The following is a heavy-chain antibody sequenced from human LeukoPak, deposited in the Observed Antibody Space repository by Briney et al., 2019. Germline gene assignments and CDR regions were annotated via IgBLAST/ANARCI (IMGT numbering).Heavy chain of an antibody. Sequence: PSETLSLTCTVSGGSISSSPYYWGWIRQPPGKGLEWIGSIYYSGTTRYNPSLESRVTISVDTSKNQFSLKLSSVTAADTAVYYCAGGRGYDILTGYYHYYFDYWGQGTLVTVSS. D-gene: IGHD3-9*01. J-gene: IGHJ4*02. CDR1: GGSISSSPYY. CDR2: IYYSGTT. V-gene: IGHV4-39*07. CDR3: AGGRGYDILTGYYHYYFDY.